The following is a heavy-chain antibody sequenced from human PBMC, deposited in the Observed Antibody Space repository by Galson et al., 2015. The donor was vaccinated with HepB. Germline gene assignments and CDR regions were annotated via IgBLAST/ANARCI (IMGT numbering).Heavy chain of an antibody. Sequence: SLRLSCAASGFTFSSYSMNWVRQAPGKGLEWVSSISSSSSYIYYADSVKGRFTISRDNAKNSLYLQMNSLRAEDTAVYYCARDRSVVVVAATDYYYGMDVWGQGTTVTVSS. CDR3: ARDRSVVVVAATDYYYGMDV. V-gene: IGHV3-21*01. D-gene: IGHD2-15*01. J-gene: IGHJ6*02. CDR2: ISSSSSYI. CDR1: GFTFSSYS.